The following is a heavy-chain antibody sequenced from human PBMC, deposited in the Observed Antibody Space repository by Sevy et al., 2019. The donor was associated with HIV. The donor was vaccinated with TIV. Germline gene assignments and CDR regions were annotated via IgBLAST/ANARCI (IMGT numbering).Heavy chain of an antibody. CDR1: GYTFTSYG. D-gene: IGHD1-1*01. Sequence: ASVKVSCKASGYTFTSYGISWVLQAPGQGLEWMGWISAYNGNTNYAQKLQGRVTMTTDTSTSTAYMELRSLRSDDTAVYYCARGGNRYNWNADYFDYWGQRTLVTVSS. CDR2: ISAYNGNT. CDR3: ARGGNRYNWNADYFDY. V-gene: IGHV1-18*01. J-gene: IGHJ4*02.